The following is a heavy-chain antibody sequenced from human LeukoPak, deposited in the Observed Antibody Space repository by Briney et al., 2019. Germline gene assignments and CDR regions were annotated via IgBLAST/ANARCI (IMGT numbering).Heavy chain of an antibody. CDR3: ARDGNIRNNWFDP. Sequence: PGGSLRLSCAASGSTFSSYSRNWVRQAPGKGLEGVSSISSSSSYLYYADSVKGRVTISRANANNLLYLQMNSLRAEDTAVYYCARDGNIRNNWFDPWGQGTLVTVSS. CDR1: GSTFSSYS. V-gene: IGHV3-21*01. D-gene: IGHD1-1*01. J-gene: IGHJ5*02. CDR2: ISSSSSYL.